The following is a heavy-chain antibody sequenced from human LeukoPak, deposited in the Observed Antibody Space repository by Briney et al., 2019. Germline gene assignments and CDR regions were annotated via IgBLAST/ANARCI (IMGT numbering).Heavy chain of an antibody. CDR2: ISSSGSTI. CDR1: GFTFSDYY. CDR3: AKSAYYDSSGFYREYYFDY. D-gene: IGHD3-22*01. Sequence: KAGGSLRLSCAASGFTFSDYYMSWIRQAPGKGLEWVSYISSSGSTIYYADSVKGRFTISRDNSKNTLHLQMNSLRAEDTAVYYCAKSAYYDSSGFYREYYFDYWGQGTLVTVSS. J-gene: IGHJ4*02. V-gene: IGHV3-11*01.